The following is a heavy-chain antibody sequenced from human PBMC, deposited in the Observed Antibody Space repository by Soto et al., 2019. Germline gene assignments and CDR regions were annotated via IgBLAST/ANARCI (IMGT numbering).Heavy chain of an antibody. Sequence: EVQLVQSGAEVRKPGASLKISCQTSGYNFADYWIGWVRQIPGKGLEWMGIVFPADSDTRYSPSFEGQVTISADRSITTAYLQWSSLKASDTAMYYCAMSLAPVTMYFSREFDYWGQGTLVTVSS. V-gene: IGHV5-51*01. CDR2: VFPADSDT. CDR3: AMSLAPVTMYFSREFDY. J-gene: IGHJ4*02. D-gene: IGHD3-10*02. CDR1: GYNFADYW.